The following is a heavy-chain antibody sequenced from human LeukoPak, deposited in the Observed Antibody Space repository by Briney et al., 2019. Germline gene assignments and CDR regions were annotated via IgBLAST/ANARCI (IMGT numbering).Heavy chain of an antibody. CDR1: GYTFTGYY. V-gene: IGHV1-2*02. CDR2: INPNSGGT. D-gene: IGHD2-2*01. Sequence: ASVKVSCKASGYTFTGYYMHWVRQAPGQGLEWMGWINPNSGGTNYAQKFQGRVTMTRDTSISTAYMELSRLRSDDTAVYYCASVGVVVPAAPDPFHYWGQGTLVTVSS. CDR3: ASVGVVVPAAPDPFHY. J-gene: IGHJ4*02.